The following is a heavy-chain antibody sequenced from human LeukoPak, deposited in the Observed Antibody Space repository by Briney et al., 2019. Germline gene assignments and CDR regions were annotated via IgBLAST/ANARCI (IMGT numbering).Heavy chain of an antibody. V-gene: IGHV3-7*01. CDR1: GFTFSSYW. J-gene: IGHJ4*02. CDR2: IKQDGSEK. D-gene: IGHD3-16*01. Sequence: GGSLRLSCAASGFTFSSYWTSWVRQAPGKGLEWVANIKQDGSEKYYVDSVKGRFTISRDNAKNSLYLQMNSLRAEDTAVYYCASGSSLFGGYFDYWGQGTLVTVSS. CDR3: ASGSSLFGGYFDY.